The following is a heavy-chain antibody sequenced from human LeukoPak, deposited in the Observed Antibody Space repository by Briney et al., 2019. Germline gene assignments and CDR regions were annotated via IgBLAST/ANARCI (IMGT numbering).Heavy chain of an antibody. CDR1: GFTVRSNH. Sequence: RGSLRLSCAASGFTVRSNHMSWVRQAPGKGLEWVSVIYSGGTTYYADSVKGRFTISRDNSKNTLYLQMNSLRAEDTAVYYCARDSLANYYYGMDVWGQGTTVTVSS. V-gene: IGHV3-66*01. CDR3: ARDSLANYYYGMDV. J-gene: IGHJ6*02. CDR2: IYSGGTT.